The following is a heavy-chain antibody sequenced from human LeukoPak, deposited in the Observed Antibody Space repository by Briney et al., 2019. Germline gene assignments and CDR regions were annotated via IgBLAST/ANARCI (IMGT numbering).Heavy chain of an antibody. J-gene: IGHJ4*02. CDR1: GFTLNSYI. D-gene: IGHD3-16*01. CDR2: ISFDGRDK. V-gene: IGHV3-30*04. Sequence: QAGGSLRLSCEASGFTLNSYIMHWVRQAPGKGLEWVALISFDGRDKQYADSVKGRFTISKDNSKNTLYLQMNSLSGDDTSMYFCARAYGGLIDYWGQGTLVTVSS. CDR3: ARAYGGLIDY.